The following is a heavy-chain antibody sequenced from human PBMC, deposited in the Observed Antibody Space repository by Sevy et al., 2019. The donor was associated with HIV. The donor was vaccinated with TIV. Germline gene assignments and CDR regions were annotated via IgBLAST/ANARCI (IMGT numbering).Heavy chain of an antibody. Sequence: ASVKVSCKASGYTFTVYFMHWVRQAPGQGLEWMGWINPNSGGTNYAQRFRGRVTMTRDTSISTAYMELSRLRSDDTAVYYCASLSGYYYDSSRYYNTDAFDIWGQGTMVTVSS. J-gene: IGHJ3*02. CDR1: GYTFTVYF. CDR3: ASLSGYYYDSSRYYNTDAFDI. V-gene: IGHV1-2*02. D-gene: IGHD3-22*01. CDR2: INPNSGGT.